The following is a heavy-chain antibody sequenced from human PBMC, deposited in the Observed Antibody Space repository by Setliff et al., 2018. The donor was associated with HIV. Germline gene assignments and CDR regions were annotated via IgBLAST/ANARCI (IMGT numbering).Heavy chain of an antibody. CDR3: AREVRWELPQGFDH. CDR2: IAYTGSG. CDR1: GGSISSRNFY. V-gene: IGHV4-39*07. D-gene: IGHD1-26*01. J-gene: IGHJ4*02. Sequence: PSETLSLTCTVSGGSISSRNFYWGWIRQPPGKGLEWIGSIAYTGSGYYNSSLKSRVTISVDTSRNECSLKLTSVTAADTAVYYCAREVRWELPQGFDHWGQGSQVTAPQ.